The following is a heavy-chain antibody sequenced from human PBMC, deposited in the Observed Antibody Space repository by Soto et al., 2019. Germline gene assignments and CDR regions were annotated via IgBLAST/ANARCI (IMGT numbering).Heavy chain of an antibody. J-gene: IGHJ6*02. D-gene: IGHD2-2*02. CDR3: ARRAVAPAPIGYFHYHMDV. CDR2: IIPIFATP. Sequence: QVQLVQSEAEVRKPGSSVKVSCKASGGTFSNYAISWVRQAPGQGLEWMGGIIPIFATPYYAQKFQGRVTVTADESTSTAYMELSSLTSEDTAVYYCARRAVAPAPIGYFHYHMDVWGQGTTVTVSS. V-gene: IGHV1-69*01. CDR1: GGTFSNYA.